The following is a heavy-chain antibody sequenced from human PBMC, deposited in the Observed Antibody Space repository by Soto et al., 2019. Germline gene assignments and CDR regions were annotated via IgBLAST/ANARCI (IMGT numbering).Heavy chain of an antibody. Sequence: QVQLVQSGAEVKKPGASVKVSCKASGYTFTSYDINWVRQATGQGLEWMGWMNPNSGNRGYAQKFQGRVAMTRGTAISTVYMEVSSLTSEDTAVYYCARVAGSPDYWGQGTLVTVSS. D-gene: IGHD1-26*01. CDR2: MNPNSGNR. CDR3: ARVAGSPDY. V-gene: IGHV1-8*01. CDR1: GYTFTSYD. J-gene: IGHJ4*02.